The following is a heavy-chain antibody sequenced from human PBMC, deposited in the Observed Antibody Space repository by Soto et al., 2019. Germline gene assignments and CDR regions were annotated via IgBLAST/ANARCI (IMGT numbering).Heavy chain of an antibody. V-gene: IGHV4-34*01. CDR2: INHSGST. Sequence: SETLSLTCAVYGGSFSGYYWSWIRQPPGKGLEWIGEINHSGSTNYNPSLKSRVTISVDTSKNQFSLKLSSVTAADTAVYYCARAGSIRPSYYFDYWGQGTLVTVSS. CDR3: ARAGSIRPSYYFDY. CDR1: GGSFSGYY. D-gene: IGHD1-1*01. J-gene: IGHJ4*02.